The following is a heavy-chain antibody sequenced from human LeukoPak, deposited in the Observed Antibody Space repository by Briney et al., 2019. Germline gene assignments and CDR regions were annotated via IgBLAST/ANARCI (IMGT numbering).Heavy chain of an antibody. D-gene: IGHD6-6*01. CDR2: IWYDGSNK. J-gene: IGHJ4*02. Sequence: GGSLRLSCAASGLTFSSYGMRSVRQPPGKGLEWVAVIWYDGSNKYYADSVKGRFTISRDKSKNTLYLQMNSLRAEDTAVYYCARSERTYSSSCIDYWGQGTLVTVSS. V-gene: IGHV3-33*01. CDR3: ARSERTYSSSCIDY. CDR1: GLTFSSYG.